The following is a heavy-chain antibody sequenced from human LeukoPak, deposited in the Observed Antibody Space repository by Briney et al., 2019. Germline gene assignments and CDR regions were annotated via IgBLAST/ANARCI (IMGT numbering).Heavy chain of an antibody. D-gene: IGHD3-3*01. V-gene: IGHV3-30*03. Sequence: GGSLRLSCAASGFTFSSYVMHWVRQAPGKGLEWVAVISYDGSNKYYADSLKGRFTISRDNSKNTVYLQTSSLRAEDTAVYYCASRNFGVVTDWGQGTLVTVSS. CDR2: ISYDGSNK. CDR3: ASRNFGVVTD. CDR1: GFTFSSYV. J-gene: IGHJ4*02.